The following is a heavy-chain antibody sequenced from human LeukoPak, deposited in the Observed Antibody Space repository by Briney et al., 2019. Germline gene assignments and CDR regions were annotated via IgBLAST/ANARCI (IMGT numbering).Heavy chain of an antibody. J-gene: IGHJ3*02. D-gene: IGHD3-3*01. Sequence: GASVKVSCKASGYTFTGYYMHWVRQAPGQGLEWMGGIIPIFGTANYAQKFQGRVTITADESTSTAYMELSSLRSEDTAVYYCARGRRITIFGVVHVAFDIWGQGTMVTVSS. CDR2: IIPIFGTA. CDR3: ARGRRITIFGVVHVAFDI. V-gene: IGHV1-69*13. CDR1: GYTFTGYY.